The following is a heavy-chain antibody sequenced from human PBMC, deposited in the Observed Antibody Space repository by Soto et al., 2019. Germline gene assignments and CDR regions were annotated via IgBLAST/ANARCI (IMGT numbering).Heavy chain of an antibody. Sequence: SSVKVSCKASGGTFSSYAISWVRQAPGQGLEWMGGIIPIFGTANYAQKFQGRVTITADESTSTAYMELSSLRSEDTAGYYCARPPKSYYCDRSGHPKYFQNWGHGTLVTVSA. J-gene: IGHJ1*01. D-gene: IGHD3-22*01. V-gene: IGHV1-69*13. CDR3: ARPPKSYYCDRSGHPKYFQN. CDR1: GGTFSSYA. CDR2: IIPIFGTA.